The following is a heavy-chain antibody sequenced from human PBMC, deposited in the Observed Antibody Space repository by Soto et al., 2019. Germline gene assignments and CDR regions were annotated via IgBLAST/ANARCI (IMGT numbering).Heavy chain of an antibody. V-gene: IGHV5-51*01. D-gene: IGHD6-13*01. CDR1: GYVFTPYW. J-gene: IGHJ5*02. CDR3: ERLFNPGSAAGLDH. CDR2: IYPGDSDV. Sequence: PVESLKIFCEASGYVFTPYWIGWVRHMSGKGLEWMGVIYPGDSDVRYSSSFQGQVTISVDTSIATAYLQWNSLKASDTAMYYCERLFNPGSAAGLDHWGQGALVTVSS.